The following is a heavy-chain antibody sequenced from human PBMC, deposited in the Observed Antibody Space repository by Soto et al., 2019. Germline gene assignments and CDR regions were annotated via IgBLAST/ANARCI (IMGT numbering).Heavy chain of an antibody. J-gene: IGHJ3*02. CDR2: INHSGST. D-gene: IGHD3-16*01. V-gene: IGHV4-34*01. Sequence: SETLSLTCAVYGGSFSGYYWSWIRQPPGKGLEWIGEINHSGSTSYNPSLKSRVTISVDTSKNQFSLKLSSVTAADTAVYYCARVRSVGMITFWLRVIHNDAFDIWGQGTMVTVSS. CDR1: GGSFSGYY. CDR3: ARVRSVGMITFWLRVIHNDAFDI.